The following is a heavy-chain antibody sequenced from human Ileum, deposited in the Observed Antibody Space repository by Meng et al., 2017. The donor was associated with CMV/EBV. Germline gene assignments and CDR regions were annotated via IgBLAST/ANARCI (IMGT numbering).Heavy chain of an antibody. Sequence: GESLKISCAVSGFTFSNYAMSWVRQAPGKGLEWVSGITSSAGTTYYADSVKGQFTISRDSSKNSMYLQMNSLRAEDTAVYYCAKGPHYSSFFPTVPFFDYWGQGALVTVSS. CDR1: GFTFSNYA. D-gene: IGHD4-11*01. CDR3: AKGPHYSSFFPTVPFFDY. J-gene: IGHJ4*02. V-gene: IGHV3-23*01. CDR2: ITSSAGTT.